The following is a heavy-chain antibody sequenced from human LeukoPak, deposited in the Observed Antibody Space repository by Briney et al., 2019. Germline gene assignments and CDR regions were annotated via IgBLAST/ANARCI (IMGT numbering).Heavy chain of an antibody. D-gene: IGHD3-9*01. CDR2: TNHSGST. J-gene: IGHJ5*02. CDR1: GGSFSGYY. Sequence: PSETLSLTCAVYGGSFSGYYWSWIRQPPGKGLEWIGETNHSGSTNYSPSLKSRVTISVDTSKNQFSLKLSSVTAADTAVYYCARGGGLRYFDWLFHPSWFDPWGQGTLVTVSS. CDR3: ARGGGLRYFDWLFHPSWFDP. V-gene: IGHV4-34*01.